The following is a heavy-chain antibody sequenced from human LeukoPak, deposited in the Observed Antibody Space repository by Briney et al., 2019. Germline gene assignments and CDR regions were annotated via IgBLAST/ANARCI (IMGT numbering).Heavy chain of an antibody. Sequence: SETLSLTCAVYGGSFSGYYWSWIRQPPGKGLEWIGEINHSGSTNYNPSLNSRVTISVDTSKNQFSLKLSSVTGADTAVYYWARGRYYYDSSGYHYGRTFGPWGQGTLVTVSS. D-gene: IGHD3-22*01. CDR1: GGSFSGYY. J-gene: IGHJ5*02. CDR3: ARGRYYYDSSGYHYGRTFGP. CDR2: INHSGST. V-gene: IGHV4-34*01.